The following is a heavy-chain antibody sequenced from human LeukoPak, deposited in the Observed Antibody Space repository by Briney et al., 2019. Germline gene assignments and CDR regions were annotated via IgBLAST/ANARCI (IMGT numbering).Heavy chain of an antibody. J-gene: IGHJ6*02. Sequence: GGSLRLSCLTSGFTLSTNAMSWVRQAPGKGLEWVSGISWQSNTRKYADSVRGRFTISRDNAKNSLYLQMNSLKLEDTALYYCVKDRDFWSGLDVWGQGTMVTVS. CDR3: VKDRDFWSGLDV. D-gene: IGHD3-3*01. V-gene: IGHV3-9*01. CDR2: ISWQSNTR. CDR1: GFTLSTNA.